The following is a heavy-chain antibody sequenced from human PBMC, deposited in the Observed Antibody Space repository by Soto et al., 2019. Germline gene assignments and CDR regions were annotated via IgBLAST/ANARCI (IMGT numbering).Heavy chain of an antibody. CDR1: GGTFSSYA. V-gene: IGHV1-69*13. J-gene: IGHJ6*04. CDR2: IIPIFGTA. D-gene: IGHD4-17*01. Sequence: SVKVSCKASGGTFSSYAISWVRQAPGQGLEWMGGIIPIFGTANYAQKFQGRVTITADESTSTAYMELSSLRSEDTAVYYCARLGRIGTVVDYYYGMDVWGKGTTVTVAS. CDR3: ARLGRIGTVVDYYYGMDV.